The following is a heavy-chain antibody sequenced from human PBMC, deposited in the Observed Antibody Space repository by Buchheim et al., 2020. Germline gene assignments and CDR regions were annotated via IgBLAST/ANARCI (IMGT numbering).Heavy chain of an antibody. J-gene: IGHJ4*02. CDR1: GFIFNTYS. CDR2: ISSPSSNL. D-gene: IGHD5-18*01. Sequence: EVQLVESGGGLVQPGGSLRLSCAASGFIFNTYSMNWVRQAPGKGLEWVSFISSPSSNLNYADSLKGRFTISRTNSKNTLYLQMNSLRAENTAVYYCAKDHRPYTAMVVLFDYWGQGTL. V-gene: IGHV3-48*01. CDR3: AKDHRPYTAMVVLFDY.